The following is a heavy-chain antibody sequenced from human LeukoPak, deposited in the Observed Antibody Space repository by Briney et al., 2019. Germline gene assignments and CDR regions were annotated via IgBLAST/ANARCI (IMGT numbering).Heavy chain of an antibody. CDR2: IHYTGNT. V-gene: IGHV4-59*01. D-gene: IGHD4-11*01. CDR1: GVSITSSY. J-gene: IGHJ4*02. CDR3: AKYGHYNFDY. Sequence: SETLSLTCTVSGVSITSSYWSWIRQPPGKGLEWIGYIHYTGNTNHNPSLKNRVTIPVDTSKNQFSLKLSSVTAADTAIYYCAKYGHYNFDYWGQGTLVTVSS.